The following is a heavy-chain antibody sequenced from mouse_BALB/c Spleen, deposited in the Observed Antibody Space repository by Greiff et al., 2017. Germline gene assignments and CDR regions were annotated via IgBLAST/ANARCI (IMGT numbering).Heavy chain of an antibody. CDR1: GFTFSDYY. CDR3: ARDRYDGYYAMDY. J-gene: IGHJ4*01. D-gene: IGHD2-14*01. Sequence: EVQVVESGGGLVKPGGSLKLSCAASGFTFSDYYMYWVRQTPEKRLEWVATISDGGSYTYYPDSVKGRFTISRDNAKNNLYLQMSSLKSEDTAMYYCARDRYDGYYAMDYWGQGTSVTVSS. CDR2: ISDGGSYT. V-gene: IGHV5-4*02.